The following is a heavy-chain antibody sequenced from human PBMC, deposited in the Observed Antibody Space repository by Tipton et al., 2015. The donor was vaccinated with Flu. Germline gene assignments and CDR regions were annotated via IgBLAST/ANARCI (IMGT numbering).Heavy chain of an antibody. V-gene: IGHV4-59*01. J-gene: IGHJ6*02. CDR1: GGSISSYY. CDR3: ARVGGSSYYYYGMDV. CDR2: IYYSGST. D-gene: IGHD1-26*01. Sequence: TLSLTRTVSGGSISSYYWSWIRQPPGKGLEWIGYIYYSGSTNYNPSLKSRVTISVDTSKNQFSLKLSSVTAADTAVYYCARVGGSSYYYYGMDVWGQGTTATVSS.